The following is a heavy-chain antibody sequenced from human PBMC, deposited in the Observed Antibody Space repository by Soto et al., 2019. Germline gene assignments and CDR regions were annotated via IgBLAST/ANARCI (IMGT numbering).Heavy chain of an antibody. CDR3: AKDQGVNKVVGAYGMDG. Sequence: EVQLLESGGGLVQPGGSLRLSCAASGFTFSSYAMSWVRQAPGKGLEWVSAISGSGGSTYYADSVKGRFTISRDNSKNPLYLQKNRLRAEDKAVYYCAKDQGVNKVVGAYGMDGWGQGTTVTGSS. J-gene: IGHJ6*02. D-gene: IGHD2-2*01. V-gene: IGHV3-23*01. CDR2: ISGSGGST. CDR1: GFTFSSYA.